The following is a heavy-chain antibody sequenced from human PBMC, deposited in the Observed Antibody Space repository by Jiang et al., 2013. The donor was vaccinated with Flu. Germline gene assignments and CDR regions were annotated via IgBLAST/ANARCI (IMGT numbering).Heavy chain of an antibody. V-gene: IGHV1-2*06. CDR3: ARQLTSSWFP. Sequence: VQLLESGAEVKKPGASVKVSCKASGYAFTGYNIHWVRQAPGQGLEWMGRINPDSGGTNYAQKFQGRVTMTRDTSISTAYVELSRLTSDDTAVYYCARQLTSSWFPWGQGTPGHRPL. D-gene: IGHD6-13*01. CDR1: GYAFTGYN. J-gene: IGHJ5*02. CDR2: INPDSGGT.